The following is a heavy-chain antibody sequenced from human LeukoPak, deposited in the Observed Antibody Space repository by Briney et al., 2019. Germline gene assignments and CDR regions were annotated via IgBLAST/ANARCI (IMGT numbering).Heavy chain of an antibody. J-gene: IGHJ4*02. CDR3: GVRTDIYSSGKEFDY. CDR1: GFTFSSYS. CDR2: ISVSGGST. D-gene: IGHD3-10*01. Sequence: ESGGSLRLSCAASGFTFSSYSMNWVRQAPGKGLEWVSAISVSGGSTYYADSVKGRFTISRDNSKNTLYLQMNSLRAEDTAVYYCGVRTDIYSSGKEFDYWGQGTLVTVSS. V-gene: IGHV3-23*01.